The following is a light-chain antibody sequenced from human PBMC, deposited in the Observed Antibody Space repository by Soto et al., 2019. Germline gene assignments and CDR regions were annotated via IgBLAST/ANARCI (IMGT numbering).Light chain of an antibody. CDR1: QSVSSN. Sequence: EIVMTQSPATLSVSPGERATLSGRASQSVSSNLAWYQQKPGQAPRLLIYGASTRATGIPARFSGSGSGTEFTLTISSLQSEDFAVYYCQQRNNWPPVTFGGGTKVEIK. J-gene: IGKJ4*01. V-gene: IGKV3-15*01. CDR2: GAS. CDR3: QQRNNWPPVT.